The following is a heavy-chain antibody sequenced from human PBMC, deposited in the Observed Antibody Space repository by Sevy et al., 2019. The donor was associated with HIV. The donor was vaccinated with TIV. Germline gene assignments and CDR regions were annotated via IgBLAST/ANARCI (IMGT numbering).Heavy chain of an antibody. CDR3: AGGPPDGSYDYFDY. CDR1: GFTFITYN. CDR2: VSGSSNYI. V-gene: IGHV3-21*06. D-gene: IGHD1-26*01. J-gene: IGHJ4*02. Sequence: GGSLRLSCAASGFTFITYNMNWVRQAPGKGLEWVSSVSGSSNYIYYAESLKGRFIISRDNAKNTPYLQINSLRADDTAVYYCAGGPPDGSYDYFDYWGQGTLVTVSS.